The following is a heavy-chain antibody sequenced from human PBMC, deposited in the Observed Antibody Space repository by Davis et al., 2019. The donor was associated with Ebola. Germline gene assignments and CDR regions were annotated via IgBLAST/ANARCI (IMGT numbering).Heavy chain of an antibody. V-gene: IGHV3-74*01. Sequence: HTGGSLRLSCKGSGYTFSSFWMNWVRQAPGKGLEWVSRINNDGTSTNYTDVVRGRFPVSRDNAKNTLYLQMNSLRVEDTAVYFCARGGAVAPGWGPGTLVTVSS. J-gene: IGHJ4*02. CDR3: ARGGAVAPG. CDR2: INNDGTST. D-gene: IGHD4-23*01. CDR1: GYTFSSFW.